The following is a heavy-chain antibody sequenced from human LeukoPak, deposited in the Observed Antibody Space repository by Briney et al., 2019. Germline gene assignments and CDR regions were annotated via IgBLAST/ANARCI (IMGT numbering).Heavy chain of an antibody. CDR2: TYYRSKWYN. J-gene: IGHJ4*02. CDR3: ARVGEQWLVFFDY. Sequence: SQTLSLTCALSGDIFSSNSAAWNWIRQSPSRGLEWLGRTYYRSKWYNDYVGSVKSRITINPDTSKNQFSLQLNSVTAEDTAVYYCARVGEQWLVFFDYWGQGTLVTVSS. V-gene: IGHV6-1*01. CDR1: GDIFSSNSAA. D-gene: IGHD6-19*01.